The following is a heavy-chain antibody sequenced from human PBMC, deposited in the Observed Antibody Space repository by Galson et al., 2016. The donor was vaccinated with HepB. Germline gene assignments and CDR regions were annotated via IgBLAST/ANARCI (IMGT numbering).Heavy chain of an antibody. CDR3: TTPIVPSASGDFDF. D-gene: IGHD2-2*01. CDR2: IKSKTDGATT. CDR1: GFTFTNAW. Sequence: SLRLSCAASGFTFTNAWMSWVRQAPGKGLEWVGRIKSKTDGATTDYAAPVKGRFTISRDDSKDTLYLQMNSLKTEDTAVYYCTTPIVPSASGDFDFWGQGTLVTVSS. J-gene: IGHJ4*02. V-gene: IGHV3-15*01.